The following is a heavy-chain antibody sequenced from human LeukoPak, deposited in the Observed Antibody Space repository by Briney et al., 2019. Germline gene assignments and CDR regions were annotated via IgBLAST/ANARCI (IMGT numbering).Heavy chain of an antibody. V-gene: IGHV1-2*04. CDR1: GYTFTGYY. CDR3: ARDYCSSTSCYLDY. CDR2: INPNSGGT. J-gene: IGHJ4*02. D-gene: IGHD2-2*01. Sequence: ASVKVSCKASGYTFTGYYMHWVRQAPGQGLEWMGWINPNSGGTNYAQKFQGWVTMTRDTSISTDYMELSRLRSDDTAVYYCARDYCSSTSCYLDYWGQGTLVTVSS.